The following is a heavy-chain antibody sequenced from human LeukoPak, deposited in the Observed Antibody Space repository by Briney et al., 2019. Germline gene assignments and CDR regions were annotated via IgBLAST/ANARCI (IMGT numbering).Heavy chain of an antibody. V-gene: IGHV4-59*01. D-gene: IGHD3-22*01. CDR1: GGSISSYY. CDR2: IYYSGST. Sequence: SETLSLTCTVSGGSISSYYWSWIRQPPGKGLEWIGYIYYSGSTNYNPSLKSRVTISVDTSKNQFSLKLSSVTAADTAVYYCVVGNYYDSSGYLDYWGQGTLVTVSS. CDR3: VVGNYYDSSGYLDY. J-gene: IGHJ4*02.